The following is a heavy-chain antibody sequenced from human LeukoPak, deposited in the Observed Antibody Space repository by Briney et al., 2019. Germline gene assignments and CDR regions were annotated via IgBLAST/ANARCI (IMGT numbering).Heavy chain of an antibody. CDR2: IYCSGST. CDR1: GGSISSYY. CDR3: ARDQNWFDP. Sequence: SETLPLTCTVSGGSISSYYWSWIRQPPGKGLEWIGYIYCSGSTNYNPSLKSRVTISVDTSKNQFSLKLSSVTAADTAVYYCARDQNWFDPWGQGTLVTVSS. V-gene: IGHV4-59*01. J-gene: IGHJ5*02.